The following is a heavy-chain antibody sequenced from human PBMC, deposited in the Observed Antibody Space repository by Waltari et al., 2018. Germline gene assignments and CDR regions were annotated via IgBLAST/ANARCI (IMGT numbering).Heavy chain of an antibody. CDR3: ARVMTGYYHYFDY. CDR1: GGSISSYY. Sequence: QVQLQESGPGLVKPSETLSLTCTVSGGSISSYYWSWIRQPPGKGLEWIGYLYYSGSTNYNPALKSRVTIAVDTSNNQFSLKLSSVTAADTAVYYCARVMTGYYHYFDYWGQGTLVTVSS. CDR2: LYYSGST. D-gene: IGHD3-9*01. V-gene: IGHV4-59*01. J-gene: IGHJ4*02.